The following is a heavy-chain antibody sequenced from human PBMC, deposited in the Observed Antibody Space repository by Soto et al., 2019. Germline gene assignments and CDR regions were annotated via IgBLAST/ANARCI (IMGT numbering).Heavy chain of an antibody. V-gene: IGHV1-69*02. CDR1: GGTFSSYT. CDR3: AIGLTYSDYYYYYMDV. D-gene: IGHD2-15*01. CDR2: IIPILGIA. J-gene: IGHJ6*03. Sequence: ASVKVSCKASGGTFSSYTISWVRQAPGQGLEWMGRIIPILGIANYAQKFQGRVTITADKSTSTAYMELSSLRSEDTAVYYCAIGLTYSDYYYYYMDVWGKGTTVTVSS.